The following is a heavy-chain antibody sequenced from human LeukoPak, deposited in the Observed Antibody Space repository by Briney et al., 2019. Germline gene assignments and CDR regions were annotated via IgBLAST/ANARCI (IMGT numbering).Heavy chain of an antibody. CDR3: VRDRYYYDSSGFAFDI. V-gene: IGHV4-61*02. CDR2: IYTSGST. D-gene: IGHD3-22*01. Sequence: PSENLSLTCTVSGGSISSGSYYWSWIRQPPGKGLEWIGRIYTSGSTNYNPSLNSRVTMSVDTSKNPFSLKLSSVTAADTAVYYCVRDRYYYDSSGFAFDIWGQGTMVTVSS. J-gene: IGHJ3*02. CDR1: GGSISSGSYY.